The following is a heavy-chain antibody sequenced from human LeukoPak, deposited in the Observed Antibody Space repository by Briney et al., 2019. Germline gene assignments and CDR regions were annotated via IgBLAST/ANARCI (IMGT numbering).Heavy chain of an antibody. V-gene: IGHV5-51*01. Sequence: GESLKISCKGSGYTFSSYWIGWARQMPGKGLEGMGIFCPGDLDTRYSPSLQGQVTISVYTSIGPAYLQWSSLKASDTAIYYCARQSDFRLVYWGQGTLVTVSS. D-gene: IGHD3-3*01. CDR3: ARQSDFRLVY. J-gene: IGHJ4*02. CDR2: FCPGDLDT. CDR1: GYTFSSYW.